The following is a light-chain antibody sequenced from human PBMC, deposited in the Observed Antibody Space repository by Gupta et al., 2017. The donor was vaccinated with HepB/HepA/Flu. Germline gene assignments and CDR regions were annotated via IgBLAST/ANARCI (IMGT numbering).Light chain of an antibody. CDR3: SSFTSSTTYV. V-gene: IGLV2-14*03. Sequence: QSALTQPASVSGSPGQSITISCTGTSRDIGGYNYVSWYRQLPGKAPELVIYDVSHRPSGISNRFSGSKSGNTASLTISGLQPEDEADYYCSSFTSSTTYVFGTGTKVTVL. CDR2: DVS. J-gene: IGLJ1*01. CDR1: SRDIGGYNY.